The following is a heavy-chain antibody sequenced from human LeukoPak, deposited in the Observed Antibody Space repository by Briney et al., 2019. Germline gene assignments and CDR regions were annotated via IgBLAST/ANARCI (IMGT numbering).Heavy chain of an antibody. V-gene: IGHV4-39*01. CDR2: TYYSGST. J-gene: IGHJ6*03. CDR1: GGSISSSSYY. CDR3: ARHPLNYYYYMDV. Sequence: PSETLSLTCTVSGGSISSSSYYWGWIRQPPGKGLEWIGSTYYSGSTYYNPSLKSRVTISVDTSKNQFSLKLSSVTAADTAVYYCARHPLNYYYYMDVWGKGTTVTVSS.